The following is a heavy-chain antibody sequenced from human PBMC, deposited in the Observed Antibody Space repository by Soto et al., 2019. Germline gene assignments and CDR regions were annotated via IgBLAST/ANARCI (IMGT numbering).Heavy chain of an antibody. D-gene: IGHD5-12*01. V-gene: IGHV3-30*18. CDR1: GFTFSSYG. CDR2: ISYDGSNK. J-gene: IGHJ6*03. Sequence: QVQLVESGGGVVQPGRSLRLSCAASGFTFSSYGMHWVRQAPGKGLEWVAVISYDGSNKYYADSVKGRFTISRDNSKNTLYLQMNSLRAEDTAVYYCAKDLAVATIWPGYMDVWGKGTTVTVSS. CDR3: AKDLAVATIWPGYMDV.